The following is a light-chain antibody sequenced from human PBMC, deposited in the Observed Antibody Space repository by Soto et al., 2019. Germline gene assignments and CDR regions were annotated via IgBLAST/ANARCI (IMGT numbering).Light chain of an antibody. Sequence: QSALTQPASVSGTPGQSITISCTGSNSDVGIYDFVSWYQHHPGRAPKLIVSEVSHRPSGVSNRFSGSKSGNTASLTISGLQSEDEADYSCISYTSDDGRYVFGTGTKVTVL. CDR3: ISYTSDDGRYV. CDR1: NSDVGIYDF. CDR2: EVS. V-gene: IGLV2-14*01. J-gene: IGLJ1*01.